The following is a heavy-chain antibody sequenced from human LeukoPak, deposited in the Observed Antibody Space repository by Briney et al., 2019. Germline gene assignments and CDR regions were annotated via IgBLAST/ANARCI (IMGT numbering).Heavy chain of an antibody. CDR1: GGSISSSTYY. D-gene: IGHD1-1*01. J-gene: IGHJ4*02. Sequence: PSETLSLTCTVSGGSISSSTYYWGWIRQPPGKGLDGLGSIYYSGNTYYNPSLKSRVTISVDTSKNQFPLKLSSVTAADTAVYYCARDRGTWNDDGFDYWGQGTLVTVSS. CDR3: ARDRGTWNDDGFDY. V-gene: IGHV4-39*06. CDR2: IYYSGNT.